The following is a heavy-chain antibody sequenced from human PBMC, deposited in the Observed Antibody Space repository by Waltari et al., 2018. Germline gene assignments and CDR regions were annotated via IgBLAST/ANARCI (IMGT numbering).Heavy chain of an antibody. V-gene: IGHV3-30*02. CDR2: ITYDGSNK. CDR1: GFTFSDYA. CDR3: ARERRGYYAEY. J-gene: IGHJ4*02. Sequence: QVQLAESGGGVVQPGGSLRLSCAASGFTFSDYAMHWVRQAPGKGLEWVTLITYDGSNKYYADSVKGRFTISRDDSKNTLHLQMNSLRDEDPAIYYCARERRGYYAEYWGQGTLVTVSS.